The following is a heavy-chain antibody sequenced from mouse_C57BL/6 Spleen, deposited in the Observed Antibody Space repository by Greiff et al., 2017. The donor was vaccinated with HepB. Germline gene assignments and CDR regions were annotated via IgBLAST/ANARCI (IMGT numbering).Heavy chain of an antibody. V-gene: IGHV5-4*01. CDR1: GFTFSSYA. CDR2: ISDGGSYT. Sequence: EVNVVESGGGLVKPGGSLKLSCAASGFTFSSYAMSWVRQTPEKRLEWVATISDGGSYTYYPDNVKGRFTISRDNAKNNLYLQMSHLKSEDTAMYYCARDRARLGFDYWGQGTTLTVSS. J-gene: IGHJ2*01. D-gene: IGHD3-3*01. CDR3: ARDRARLGFDY.